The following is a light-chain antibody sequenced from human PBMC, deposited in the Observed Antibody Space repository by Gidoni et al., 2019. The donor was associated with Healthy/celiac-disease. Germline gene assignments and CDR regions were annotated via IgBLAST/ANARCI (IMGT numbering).Light chain of an antibody. CDR2: ADS. Sequence: SYVLTQPPSVSVAPGQTARITCGGNNIGSKSVHWYQQKPGQAPVLVVYADSDRPSGIPERFSGSNSGNTATLTISRVEAGDEADYYCQVWDSSSDPLVFGGGTKLTVL. J-gene: IGLJ3*02. CDR3: QVWDSSSDPLV. CDR1: NIGSKS. V-gene: IGLV3-21*02.